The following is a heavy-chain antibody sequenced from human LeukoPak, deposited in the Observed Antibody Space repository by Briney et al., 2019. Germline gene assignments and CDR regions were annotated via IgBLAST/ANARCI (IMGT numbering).Heavy chain of an antibody. J-gene: IGHJ4*02. CDR2: IYHSGTT. CDR3: ARVDSGTYYMPFDY. Sequence: KTSETLSLTCAVYGGSFSGYYWSWIRQPPGKGLEWIGYIYHSGTTNYSPPLKGRATLSVDTSKNQISLRLSSVTAADTAVYFCARVDSGTYYMPFDYWGQGSLVTVPS. V-gene: IGHV4-34*11. CDR1: GGSFSGYY. D-gene: IGHD1-26*01.